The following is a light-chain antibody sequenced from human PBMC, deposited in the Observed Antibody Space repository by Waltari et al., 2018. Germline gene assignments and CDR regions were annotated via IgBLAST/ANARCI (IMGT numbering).Light chain of an antibody. Sequence: QPSLTQPASVTGSPGQSINISRTGTRSDVGGYNHVSWYQQHPGKAPKVLIYDVSKWPSGVSNRFSGSKSGNTASLTISGLQAEDEADYYCTSFTSSGTYVFGTGTKVTV. CDR1: RSDVGGYNH. CDR2: DVS. CDR3: TSFTSSGTYV. J-gene: IGLJ1*01. V-gene: IGLV2-14*01.